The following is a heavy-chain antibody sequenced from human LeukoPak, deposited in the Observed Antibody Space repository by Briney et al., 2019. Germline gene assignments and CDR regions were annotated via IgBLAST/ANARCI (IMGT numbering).Heavy chain of an antibody. CDR2: IYYSGST. J-gene: IGHJ4*02. CDR1: GGSISSSCWY. V-gene: IGHV4-39*01. CDR3: ARRNYYFDY. D-gene: IGHD1-7*01. Sequence: SETLSLTCTVSGGSISSSCWYWGWIRQPPGKGLEWVASIYYSGSTYYNPSLKSRLTISVDTSKNQFSLKLSSVTAADTAVYYCARRNYYFDYWGQGTLVTVSS.